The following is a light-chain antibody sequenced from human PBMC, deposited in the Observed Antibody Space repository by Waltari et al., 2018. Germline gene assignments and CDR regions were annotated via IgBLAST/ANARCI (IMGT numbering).Light chain of an antibody. CDR3: QQYNDWLAPT. Sequence: EIVMTQSPATLSVFPGERAILSCSASQSVSGYLAWYQEKPGQAPRLLIYRASTRVIGIPARFSGSGSGTEFTITISSQQSEDFAVYHCQQYNDWLAPTFGVGTKFEI. CDR1: QSVSGY. J-gene: IGKJ4*01. CDR2: RAS. V-gene: IGKV3-15*01.